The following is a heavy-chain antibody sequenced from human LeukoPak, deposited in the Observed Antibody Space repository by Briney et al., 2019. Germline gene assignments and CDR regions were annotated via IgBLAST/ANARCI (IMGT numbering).Heavy chain of an antibody. J-gene: IGHJ6*03. CDR3: ARECIAVAGGGPHYYYYYMDV. CDR2: INPNSGGT. Sequence: ASVKVSCKASGYTFTGYYMHWVRQAPGQGLEWMGWINPNSGGTNYAQKFQGRVTMTRDTSISTAYMELSRPRSDDTAVYYCARECIAVAGGGPHYYYYYMDVWGKGTTVTVSS. CDR1: GYTFTGYY. D-gene: IGHD6-19*01. V-gene: IGHV1-2*02.